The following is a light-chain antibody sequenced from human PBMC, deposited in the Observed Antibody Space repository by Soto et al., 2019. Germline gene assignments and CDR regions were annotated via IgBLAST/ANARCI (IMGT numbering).Light chain of an antibody. CDR2: WAS. CDR1: QSVLYSSNNQNY. J-gene: IGKJ2*01. V-gene: IGKV4-1*01. CDR3: QQYYSTPPT. Sequence: DIVMTQSPDSLAVSLGERATINCKSSQSVLYSSNNQNYLAGYQQTPGQPPKLLMYWASTRESGVPDRFSGSGSGTDFTLTISSLQAEDVAVYYCQQYYSTPPTFGQGTKLEIK.